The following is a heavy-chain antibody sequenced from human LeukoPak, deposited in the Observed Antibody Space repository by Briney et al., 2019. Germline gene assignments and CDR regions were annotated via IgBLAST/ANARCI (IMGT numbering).Heavy chain of an antibody. J-gene: IGHJ4*02. CDR3: ARAPFYSSSGIWDY. CDR1: GGSISSSSYY. V-gene: IGHV4-39*07. Sequence: SETLSLTCTVSGGSISSSSYYWGWIRQPPGKGLEWIGSIYYSGSTYYNPSLKSRVTISVDTSKNQFSLKLSSVTAADTAVYYCARAPFYSSSGIWDYWGQGTLVTVSS. CDR2: IYYSGST. D-gene: IGHD6-6*01.